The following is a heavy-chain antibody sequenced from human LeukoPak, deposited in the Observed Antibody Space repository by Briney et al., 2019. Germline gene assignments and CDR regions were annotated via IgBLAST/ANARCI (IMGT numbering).Heavy chain of an antibody. D-gene: IGHD3-10*01. CDR1: GGSISTYGYY. Sequence: SETLSLTCSVSGGSISTYGYYWTWIRQHPGKGLEWIGYIYYNGNTYYNPSLRSRVSISVDTSMNQFSLKLSSVTAADTAVYYCARGSGESYYWGQGTLVTVSS. CDR3: ARGSGESYY. V-gene: IGHV4-31*03. CDR2: IYYNGNT. J-gene: IGHJ4*02.